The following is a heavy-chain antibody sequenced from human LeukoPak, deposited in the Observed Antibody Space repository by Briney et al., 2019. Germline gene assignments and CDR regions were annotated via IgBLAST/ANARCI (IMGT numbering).Heavy chain of an antibody. CDR2: ISGIGDKT. D-gene: IGHD6-13*01. CDR1: GFTSSSYA. J-gene: IGHJ5*02. Sequence: PGGSLRLSCAASGFTSSSYAMSWVRQAPGKGLAWVSAISGIGDKTFYTDSVKGRFTISRDNSKNTLYLQMNSLTAEDTAVYYCVRVQGDYASTWNNWFDPWGQGALVTVSS. V-gene: IGHV3-23*01. CDR3: VRVQGDYASTWNNWFDP.